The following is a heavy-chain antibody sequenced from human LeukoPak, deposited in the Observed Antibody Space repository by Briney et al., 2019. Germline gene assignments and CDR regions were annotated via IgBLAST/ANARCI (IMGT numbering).Heavy chain of an antibody. CDR1: GFTFSNYA. Sequence: PGGSLRLSCVVSGFTFSNYAMKWVRQAPGKGLEWVSCISGSGGSTYYVDSVKGRFTISRDNSKNTLYLQTSSLRAEDTAVYYCARSRSGYCTDAFDIWGQGTMVTVSS. CDR3: ARSRSGYCTDAFDI. J-gene: IGHJ3*02. V-gene: IGHV3-23*01. D-gene: IGHD3-3*01. CDR2: ISGSGGST.